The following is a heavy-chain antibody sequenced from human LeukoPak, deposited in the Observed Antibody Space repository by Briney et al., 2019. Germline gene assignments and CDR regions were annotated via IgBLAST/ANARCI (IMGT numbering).Heavy chain of an antibody. V-gene: IGHV3-7*05. CDR2: IKQDGSEK. CDR3: ARVSILNLGELSEAFDI. Sequence: PGGSLRLSCAASGFTFSSYGMHWVRQAPGKGLEWVANIKQDGSEKYFVDSVKGRFTISRDNAKNSLYLQMNSLRAEDTAVYFCARVSILNLGELSEAFDIWGQGTMVTVSS. D-gene: IGHD3-16*02. CDR1: GFTFSSYG. J-gene: IGHJ3*02.